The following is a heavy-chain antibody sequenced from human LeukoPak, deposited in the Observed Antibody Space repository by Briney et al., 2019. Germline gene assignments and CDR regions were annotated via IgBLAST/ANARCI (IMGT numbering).Heavy chain of an antibody. CDR2: ISSSSSTI. J-gene: IGHJ4*02. V-gene: IGHV3-48*04. D-gene: IGHD6-19*01. CDR3: AGGDRNGWYFYY. Sequence: PGGSLRLSCAASRFTFSSYNMNWVRQAPGKGLEWVSYISSSSSTIYYADSVKGRFTISRDNAKNSLYLQMSSLRAEDTALYLCAGGDRNGWYFYYWGQGTLVTVSS. CDR1: RFTFSSYN.